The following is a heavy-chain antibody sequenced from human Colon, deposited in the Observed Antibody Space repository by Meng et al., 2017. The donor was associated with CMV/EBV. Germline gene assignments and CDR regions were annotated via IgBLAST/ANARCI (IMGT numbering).Heavy chain of an antibody. CDR3: ASIPRGILIRLFDF. D-gene: IGHD2/OR15-2a*01. CDR2: VYYNRNT. J-gene: IGHJ4*02. V-gene: IGHV4-39*07. Sequence: GSLRLSCTVSGGSISTNSYYWGWVRQPPGKGLEWIGSVYYNRNTYHNPSLESRVTISRDASKNQFSLRLSSVTAADTAVYYCASIPRGILIRLFDFWGQGTLVTVSS. CDR1: GGSISTNSYY.